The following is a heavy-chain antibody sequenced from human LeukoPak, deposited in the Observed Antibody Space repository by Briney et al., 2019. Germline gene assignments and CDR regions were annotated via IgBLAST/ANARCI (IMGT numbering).Heavy chain of an antibody. CDR2: ISTGGDV. V-gene: IGHV4-4*08. D-gene: IGHD3-22*01. J-gene: IGHJ5*02. CDR1: AGSICNSY. Sequence: SETLSLTCAVSAGSICNSYCSWARQPPGKGLQFIGYISTGGDVNYNPSLRSRATMSINPSNNQLSLTLTSVTTADTAVYFCVRGPGRGYDLEPWGQGSLVTVSS. CDR3: VRGPGRGYDLEP.